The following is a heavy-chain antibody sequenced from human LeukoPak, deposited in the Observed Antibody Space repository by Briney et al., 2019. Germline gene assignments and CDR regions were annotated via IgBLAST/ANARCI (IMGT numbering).Heavy chain of an antibody. CDR1: GFTFRDYS. V-gene: IGHV3-21*01. D-gene: IGHD6-19*01. J-gene: IGHJ5*02. Sequence: GSLRLSCAASGFTFRDYSMNWVRQAPRKGLEWVSPISSSSSYIYYADSVKGRFTISRDNAKNPLYLQMNSLRAEDTAVYYCARATVAGTSWFDPWGQGTLVTVSS. CDR2: ISSSSSYI. CDR3: ARATVAGTSWFDP.